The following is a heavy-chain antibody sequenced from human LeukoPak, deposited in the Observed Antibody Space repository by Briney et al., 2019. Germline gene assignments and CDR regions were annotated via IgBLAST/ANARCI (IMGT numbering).Heavy chain of an antibody. CDR3: ARGGEATDITMVRGVIFDY. V-gene: IGHV4-34*01. Sequence: SETLSLTCAVYGGSFSGYYWSWIRQPPGKGLDWVGEINHIGRTNYNPYLMSGVTISVDTSKNQLPLKLISVTAADTAVYYCARGGEATDITMVRGVIFDYWGQGTLVTVSS. CDR2: INHIGRT. CDR1: GGSFSGYY. J-gene: IGHJ4*02. D-gene: IGHD3-10*01.